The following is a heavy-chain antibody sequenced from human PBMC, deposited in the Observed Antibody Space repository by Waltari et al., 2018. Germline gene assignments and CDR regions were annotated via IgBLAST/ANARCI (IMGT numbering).Heavy chain of an antibody. J-gene: IGHJ4*02. V-gene: IGHV3-23*01. CDR1: GFSCSSHA. CDR2: ISGTGGST. Sequence: EVQLLESGGGLVQPGGSLRLSCAACGFSCSSHAMSWVRQAPGKGLEWVSGISGTGGSTNYADSVKGRFTISRDNSKNALYLQMNSLRAEDTAVYYCAKLPGKYQLLFYFDYWGQGTLVTVSS. D-gene: IGHD2-2*01. CDR3: AKLPGKYQLLFYFDY.